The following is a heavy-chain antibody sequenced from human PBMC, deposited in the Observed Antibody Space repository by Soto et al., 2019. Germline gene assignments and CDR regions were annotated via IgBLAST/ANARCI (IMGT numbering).Heavy chain of an antibody. Sequence: QVQLVQSGAEVKKPESSVKVSCKAPGGTFSTYAISWVRQAPGQGLGWMGGIIPMFGTANYAQRFQDRVTITAYETTNTVYMELRSLRSEDTAVYFCASGIQLWLRRINSGYSGWGQGTLVTVSS. J-gene: IGHJ4*02. CDR2: IIPMFGTA. CDR1: GGTFSTYA. V-gene: IGHV1-69*12. D-gene: IGHD5-18*01. CDR3: ASGIQLWLRRINSGYSG.